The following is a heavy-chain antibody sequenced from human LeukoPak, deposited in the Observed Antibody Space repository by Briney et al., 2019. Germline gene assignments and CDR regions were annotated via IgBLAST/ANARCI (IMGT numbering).Heavy chain of an antibody. CDR3: AKDKWWGASDH. CDR2: INGDATAT. V-gene: IGHV3-74*01. J-gene: IGHJ4*02. D-gene: IGHD2-8*01. CDR1: GFSFSAHW. Sequence: PGGSLRLSCAASGFSFSAHWMHWVRQAPGKGLAWVAQINGDATATNYAGSVKGRFTISRDNAKNTVHLQMSTLTAEDTAVYYCAKDKWWGASDHWGQGSLVTVSS.